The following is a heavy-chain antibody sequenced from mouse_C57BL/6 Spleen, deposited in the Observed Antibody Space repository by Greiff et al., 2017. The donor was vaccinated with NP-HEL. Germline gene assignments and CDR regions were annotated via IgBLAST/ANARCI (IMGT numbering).Heavy chain of an antibody. CDR3: ARYPGNYAMDY. J-gene: IGHJ4*01. CDR2: IYPGDGDT. V-gene: IGHV1-82*01. CDR1: GYAFSSSW. Sequence: VMLVESGPELVKPGASVKISCKASGYAFSSSWMNWVKQRPGKGLEWIGRIYPGDGDTNYNGKFKGKATLTADKSSSTAYMQLSSLTSEDSAVYFCARYPGNYAMDYWGQGTSVTVSS.